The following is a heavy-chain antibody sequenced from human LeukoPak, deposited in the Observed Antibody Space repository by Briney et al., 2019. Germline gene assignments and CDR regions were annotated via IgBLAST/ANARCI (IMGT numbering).Heavy chain of an antibody. CDR3: ATTDSGYYSRLY. D-gene: IGHD3-22*01. CDR2: IIPILGIA. J-gene: IGHJ4*02. Sequence: GASVKVSCKASGGTFSSYTISWVRQAPGQGLEWMGRIIPILGIANYAQKFQGRVTMTRDTSTSTVYMELSSLRSEDTAVYYCATTDSGYYSRLYWGQGTLVTVSS. V-gene: IGHV1-69*02. CDR1: GGTFSSYT.